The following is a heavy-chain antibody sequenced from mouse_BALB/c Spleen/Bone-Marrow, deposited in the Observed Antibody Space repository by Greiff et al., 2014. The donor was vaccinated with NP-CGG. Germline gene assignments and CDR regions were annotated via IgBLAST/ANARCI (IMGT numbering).Heavy chain of an antibody. V-gene: IGHV5-6*01. D-gene: IGHD2-1*01. J-gene: IGHJ4*01. CDR1: GFTFSSYG. CDR3: ARLLYYGQGNAMDY. Sequence: EVQLVESGGDLVKPGGSLKLSCAASGFTFSSYGMSWVRQTPDKRLEWVATISSGGSYTYYPDSVKGRFTISRDNAKNTLYLQMSSLKSEDTAMYYCARLLYYGQGNAMDYWGQGTSVTVSS. CDR2: ISSGGSYT.